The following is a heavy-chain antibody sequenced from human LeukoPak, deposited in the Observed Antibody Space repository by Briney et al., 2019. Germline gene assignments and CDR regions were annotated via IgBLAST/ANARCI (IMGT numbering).Heavy chain of an antibody. CDR1: GFTFDDYA. Sequence: PGRSLRLSCAASGFTFDDYAMHWVRQAPGKGLEWVANIKQDGSEAYYVDSVKGRFTISRDNAKNSLYLQMNSLRAEDTAVYYCARDSGGRVYNYWGQGTLVTVSS. CDR3: ARDSGGRVYNY. J-gene: IGHJ4*02. CDR2: IKQDGSEA. D-gene: IGHD6-13*01. V-gene: IGHV3-7*03.